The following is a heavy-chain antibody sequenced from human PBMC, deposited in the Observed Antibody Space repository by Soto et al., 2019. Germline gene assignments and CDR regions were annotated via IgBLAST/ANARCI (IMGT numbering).Heavy chain of an antibody. Sequence: GGSLRLSCAASGFTFDDYGMSWVRQAPGKGLEWVSGINWNGDSTAYADSVKGRFTISRDNAKNSLYLQMNSLRAEDTALYPCARVHCSSTSCYPVFDDWGQGALVTVSS. CDR1: GFTFDDYG. V-gene: IGHV3-20*01. D-gene: IGHD2-2*01. CDR2: INWNGDST. CDR3: ARVHCSSTSCYPVFDD. J-gene: IGHJ4*02.